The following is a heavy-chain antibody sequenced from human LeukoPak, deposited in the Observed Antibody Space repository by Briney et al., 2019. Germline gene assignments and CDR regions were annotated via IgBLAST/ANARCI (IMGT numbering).Heavy chain of an antibody. CDR3: ARGPHFSRGDHFDY. D-gene: IGHD4-11*01. CDR1: GGSISSYY. J-gene: IGHJ4*02. Sequence: SETLSLTCTVSGGSISSYYWSWIRQPAGKGLEWIGRIYTSGITNYNPSLMSRGTMSVDTSKNQISLKLTSVTAAETAVYYCARGPHFSRGDHFDYWGQGTLVTVSS. CDR2: IYTSGIT. V-gene: IGHV4-4*07.